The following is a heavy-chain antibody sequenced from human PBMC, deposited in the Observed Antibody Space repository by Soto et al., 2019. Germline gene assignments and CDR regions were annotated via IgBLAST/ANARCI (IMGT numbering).Heavy chain of an antibody. CDR3: ARSPDYYYDSSGYSNFDY. D-gene: IGHD3-22*01. Sequence: QVQLVESGGGVVQPGRSLRLSCAASGFNFSSYAMHWVRQAPGKGLEWVAVISYDGSNKYYADSVKGRFTISRDNSKNTLYLQMNSLRAEDTSVYYCARSPDYYYDSSGYSNFDYWGQGTLVTVSS. V-gene: IGHV3-30-3*01. CDR1: GFNFSSYA. CDR2: ISYDGSNK. J-gene: IGHJ4*02.